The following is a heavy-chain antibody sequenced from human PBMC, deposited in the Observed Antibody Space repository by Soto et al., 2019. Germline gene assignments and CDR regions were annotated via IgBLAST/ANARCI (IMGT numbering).Heavy chain of an antibody. V-gene: IGHV1-18*01. CDR2: ISAYNGNT. J-gene: IGHJ6*02. CDR1: GYTFTSYG. Sequence: ASVKVSCKASGYTFTSYGISWVRQAPGQGLEWMGWISAYNGNTNYAQKLQGRVTMTTDTSKNQFSLQLNSVTPEDTAVYYCARATYSSSWDSSYYYYGMDVWGQGTTVTVSS. CDR3: ARATYSSSWDSSYYYYGMDV. D-gene: IGHD6-13*01.